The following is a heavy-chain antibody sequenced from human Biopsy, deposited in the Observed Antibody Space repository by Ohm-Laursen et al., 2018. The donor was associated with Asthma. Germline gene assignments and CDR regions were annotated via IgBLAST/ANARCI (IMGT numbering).Heavy chain of an antibody. J-gene: IGHJ4*02. CDR1: GGTFNTYV. V-gene: IGHV1-69*01. CDR2: INSVFGTT. Sequence: SSVKVSCKSLGGTFNTYVIGWGRQAPGQGLEWMGGINSVFGTTTYPQKFQDRVTSTADDSTSTVYMELSSLRSEDTAVYYCARKAGSCISRTCYSLDFWGQGTLVTVSS. CDR3: ARKAGSCISRTCYSLDF. D-gene: IGHD2-2*01.